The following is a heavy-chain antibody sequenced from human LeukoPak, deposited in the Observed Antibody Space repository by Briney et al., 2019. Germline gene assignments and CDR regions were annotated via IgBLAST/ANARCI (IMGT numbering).Heavy chain of an antibody. CDR1: GYTFTGYY. D-gene: IGHD1-26*01. CDR2: INPNSGGT. Sequence: ASVKVSCKASGYTFTGYYMHWVRQAPGQGLEWMGWINPNSGGTNYAQKFQGRVTMTRDTSISTAYMELSRLRSDDTAVYYCARDRIVLHEDAFDIWGQGTMVTDSS. J-gene: IGHJ3*02. V-gene: IGHV1-2*02. CDR3: ARDRIVLHEDAFDI.